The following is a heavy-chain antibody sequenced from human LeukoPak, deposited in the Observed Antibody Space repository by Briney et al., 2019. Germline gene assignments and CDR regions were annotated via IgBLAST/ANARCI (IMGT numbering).Heavy chain of an antibody. Sequence: KSGGSLRLSCAASGFTLSDYYMTWIRRTPGKGLEWVSYISPAGTTYYADSVKGRFTISRDNAKTSLYLQIINLRADDTAVYYCARDLGPHRSSPNSGAFDIWGQGTMVTVSS. V-gene: IGHV3-11*04. CDR3: ARDLGPHRSSPNSGAFDI. CDR1: GFTLSDYY. D-gene: IGHD6-6*01. CDR2: ISPAGTT. J-gene: IGHJ3*02.